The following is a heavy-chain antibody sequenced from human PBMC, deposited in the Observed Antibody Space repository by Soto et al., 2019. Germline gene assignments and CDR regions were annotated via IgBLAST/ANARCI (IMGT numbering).Heavy chain of an antibody. V-gene: IGHV4-39*01. CDR2: IYYSGTS. J-gene: IGHJ4*02. D-gene: IGHD5-12*01. CDR1: GGSISTSAYY. CDR3: ASRVEGLYSGNDRYYFDY. Sequence: SETLCLTCTVSGGSISTSAYYWGWVRQPPGKGLEWIGTIYYSGTSYHNPPLKSRATISVDTSKNQFSLTLTSVTAADTAVYCCASRVEGLYSGNDRYYFDYWGQGTLVIVSS.